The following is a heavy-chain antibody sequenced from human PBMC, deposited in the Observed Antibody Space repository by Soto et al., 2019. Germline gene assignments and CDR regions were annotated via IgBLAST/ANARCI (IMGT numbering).Heavy chain of an antibody. J-gene: IGHJ5*02. CDR2: INPNSGGT. CDR3: ARRGKVVVPAARNWFDP. D-gene: IGHD2-2*01. CDR1: GYTFTGYY. V-gene: IGHV1-2*02. Sequence: ASVKVSCKASGYTFTGYYMHWVRQAPGQGLEWMGWINPNSGGTNYAQKFQGRVTMTRDTSISTAHMELSRLRSDDTAVYYCARRGKVVVPAARNWFDPWGKGTLVTVDS.